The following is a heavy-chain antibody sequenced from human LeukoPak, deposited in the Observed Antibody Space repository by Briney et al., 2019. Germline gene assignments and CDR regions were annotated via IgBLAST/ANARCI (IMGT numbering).Heavy chain of an antibody. CDR3: ARGFSSSWGVFDY. D-gene: IGHD6-13*01. J-gene: IGHJ4*02. CDR1: GFTVSSNY. CDR2: IYSGGST. V-gene: IGHV3-53*01. Sequence: GGSLRLSCAASGFTVSSNYMSWVRQAPGKGLEWVSVIYSGGSTYYADSVKGRFTISRDNSKNTLYLQMNSLRAEDTAVYYCARGFSSSWGVFDYWGQGALDTVSS.